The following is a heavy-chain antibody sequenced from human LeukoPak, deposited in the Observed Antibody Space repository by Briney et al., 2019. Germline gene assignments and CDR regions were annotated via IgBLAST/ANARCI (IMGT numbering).Heavy chain of an antibody. V-gene: IGHV5-51*01. CDR2: IYPGDSDT. D-gene: IGHD2-15*01. CDR1: GYSFTSYW. J-gene: IGHJ6*02. CDR3: ARSXXYCSGGSCGSYYYGMDV. Sequence: GESLKISCKGSGYSFTSYWIGWVRQMPGKGLEWMGIIYPGDSDTRYSPSFQGQVTISADKSISTAYLQWSSLKASDTAMYYCARSXXYCSGGSCGSYYYGMDVWGQGTTVTVSS.